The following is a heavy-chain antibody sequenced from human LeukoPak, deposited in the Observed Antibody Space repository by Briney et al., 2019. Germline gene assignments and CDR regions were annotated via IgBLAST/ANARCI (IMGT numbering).Heavy chain of an antibody. CDR3: ARDQIYCTGGYCYFDY. D-gene: IGHD2-8*02. J-gene: IGHJ4*02. Sequence: QPGRSLRLSCAASGFTFSSYWMHWVRQAPGKGLVWVSRINSDGSSTSYADSVKGQFTISRDNAKNTLYLQMNSLRAEDTAVYYCARDQIYCTGGYCYFDYWGQGTLVTVSS. CDR2: INSDGSST. V-gene: IGHV3-74*01. CDR1: GFTFSSYW.